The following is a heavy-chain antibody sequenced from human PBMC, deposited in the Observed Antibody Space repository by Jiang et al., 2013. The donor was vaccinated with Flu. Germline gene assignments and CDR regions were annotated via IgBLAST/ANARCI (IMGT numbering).Heavy chain of an antibody. V-gene: IGHV1-18*04. D-gene: IGHD3-10*01. CDR1: TYIFTNSY. J-gene: IGHJ4*02. CDR3: ATVAGSGSPNFDY. Sequence: GAEVKKPGASVKVSCKTSTYIFTNSYIHWVRQAPGQGLEWMGRVSSSNGKTKHAQRFRGRVIMTTDKSTTTAYMELKSLRSDDTAVYYCATVAGSGSPNFDYWGQGTLVTVSS. CDR2: VSSSNGKT.